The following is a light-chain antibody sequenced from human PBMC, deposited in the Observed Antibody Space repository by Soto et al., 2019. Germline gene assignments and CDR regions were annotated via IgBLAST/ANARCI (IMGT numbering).Light chain of an antibody. J-gene: IGLJ3*02. V-gene: IGLV3-21*02. Sequence: SYELTQPPSVSEPPGQPARITCGGNNIGRKSVHWYQQRPGQAPVLVVYDDSDRPSGIPERFSGSNSGSTATLTISWVEVGDEADYYCQVWDSASDQRVFGGGTKLTVL. CDR1: NIGRKS. CDR3: QVWDSASDQRV. CDR2: DDS.